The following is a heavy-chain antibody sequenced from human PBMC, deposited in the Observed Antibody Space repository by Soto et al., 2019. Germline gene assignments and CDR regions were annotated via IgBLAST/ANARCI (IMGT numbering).Heavy chain of an antibody. V-gene: IGHV3-21*01. Sequence: NPGGSLRLSCAASGFTFSSYSMNWVRQAPGKGLEWVSSISSSSSYIYYADSVKGRFTISRDNAKNSLYLQMNSLRAEDTAVYYCARDPVIAAANWFDPWGQGTLVTSPQ. D-gene: IGHD6-13*01. CDR2: ISSSSSYI. J-gene: IGHJ5*02. CDR3: ARDPVIAAANWFDP. CDR1: GFTFSSYS.